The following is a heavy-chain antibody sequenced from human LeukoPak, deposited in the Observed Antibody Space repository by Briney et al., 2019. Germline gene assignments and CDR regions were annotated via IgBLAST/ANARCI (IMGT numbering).Heavy chain of an antibody. CDR2: ILPIFGTA. CDR3: ARASTAGILDY. D-gene: IGHD6-13*01. CDR1: GGTLSNFA. V-gene: IGHV1-69*13. J-gene: IGHJ4*02. Sequence: SVKVSCKTSGGTLSNFAISWVRQAPGQGLEWMGRILPIFGTANYAQKFQGRVTITADESTSTAYMELSSRRSEDTAVYYCARASTAGILDYWGQGTLVTVSS.